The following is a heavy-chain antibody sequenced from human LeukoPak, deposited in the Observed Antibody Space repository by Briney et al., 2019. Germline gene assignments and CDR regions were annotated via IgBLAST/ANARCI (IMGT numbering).Heavy chain of an antibody. D-gene: IGHD3-9*01. J-gene: IGHJ4*02. CDR2: INHNAEMI. Sequence: GLEWIAYINHNAEMIFYPDFVKGRFTISRDNAKNSLYLQMNALRYEDTAIYYCARDHDWAFDLWGQGTLVTVSS. V-gene: IGHV3-48*02. CDR3: ARDHDWAFDL.